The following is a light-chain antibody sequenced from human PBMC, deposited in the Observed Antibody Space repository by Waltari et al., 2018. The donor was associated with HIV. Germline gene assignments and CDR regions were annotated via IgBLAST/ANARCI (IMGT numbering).Light chain of an antibody. J-gene: IGKJ1*01. CDR3: QQYNSYSRT. CDR1: QSISSW. Sequence: DIQMTRSPSTLSASVGHRLTITCRASQSISSWLAWYQQKPGKAPKLLIYKASSLESGVPSRFSGSGSGTEFTLTISSLQPDDFATYYCQQYNSYSRTFGQGTKVEIK. V-gene: IGKV1-5*03. CDR2: KAS.